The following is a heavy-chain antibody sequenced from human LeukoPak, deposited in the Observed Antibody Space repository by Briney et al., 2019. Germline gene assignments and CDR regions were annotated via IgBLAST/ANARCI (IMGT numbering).Heavy chain of an antibody. CDR1: GGTFSSYA. CDR2: IIPIFGTA. D-gene: IGHD2-2*01. V-gene: IGHV1-69*13. CDR3: ARGRYCSSTSCYYFDY. Sequence: ASVKVSCTASGGTFSSYAISWVRQAPGHGLEWMGGIIPIFGTANYAQKFQGRVTITADESTSTAYMELSSLKSEDTAVYYCARGRYCSSTSCYYFDYWGQGTLVTVSS. J-gene: IGHJ4*02.